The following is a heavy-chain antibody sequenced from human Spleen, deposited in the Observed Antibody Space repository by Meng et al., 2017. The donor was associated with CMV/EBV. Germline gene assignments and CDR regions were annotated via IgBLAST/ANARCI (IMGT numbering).Heavy chain of an antibody. CDR2: TYYIRNT. CDR3: ARALEFDY. J-gene: IGHJ4*02. D-gene: IGHD6-6*01. CDR1: GGSISSYY. Sequence: SETLSLTCTVSGGSISSYYWSWIRQPPGKGLEWIGYTYYIRNTNYNPSLKSRVTISADASKNQFSLKLSSVTAADTAVYYCARALEFDYWGQGTLVTVSS. V-gene: IGHV4-59*01.